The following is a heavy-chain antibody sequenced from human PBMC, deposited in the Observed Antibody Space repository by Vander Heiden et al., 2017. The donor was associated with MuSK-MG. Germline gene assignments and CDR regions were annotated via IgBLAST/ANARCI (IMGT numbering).Heavy chain of an antibody. CDR2: ISSSSSYI. CDR3: ARGVGESYSSGWYLRLDAFDI. Sequence: EVQLVEAGGGLVKPGGSLRLSCAASGFTFSSYSMNWVRQAPGKGLEWVSSISSSSSYIYYADSVKGRFTISRDNAKNSLYLQMNSLRAEDTAVYYCARGVGESYSSGWYLRLDAFDIWGQGTMITV. J-gene: IGHJ3*02. CDR1: GFTFSSYS. D-gene: IGHD6-19*01. V-gene: IGHV3-21*01.